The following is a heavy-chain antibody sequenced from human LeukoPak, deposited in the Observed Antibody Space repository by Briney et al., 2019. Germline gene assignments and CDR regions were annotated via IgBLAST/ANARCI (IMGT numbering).Heavy chain of an antibody. CDR3: AKDTRYSYGYGMDV. J-gene: IGHJ6*02. CDR2: ITWNSGST. D-gene: IGHD5-18*01. Sequence: AGRSLRLSCAASGFTFDDYAMNWVRHAPGKGLEWVSGITWNSGSTGYADSVKGRFTISRDNAKNSLYLQMNSLRAEDTALYYCAKDTRYSYGYGMDVWGQGTTVTVSS. CDR1: GFTFDDYA. V-gene: IGHV3-9*01.